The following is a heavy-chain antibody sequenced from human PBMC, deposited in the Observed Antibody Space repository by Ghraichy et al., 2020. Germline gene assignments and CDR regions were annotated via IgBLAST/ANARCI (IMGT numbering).Heavy chain of an antibody. V-gene: IGHV3-23*01. CDR1: GFTFKNYG. D-gene: IGHD2-21*02. Sequence: LSLTCAASGFTFKNYGMSWVRQAPGKGLEWVSGISGSGVMTYYADSVRGRFTVSRDNSKNTLYLQMSSLRVEDTAIYYCAKDRLTIDHYGMDVWGQGTTVTVSS. CDR3: AKDRLTIDHYGMDV. J-gene: IGHJ6*02. CDR2: ISGSGVMT.